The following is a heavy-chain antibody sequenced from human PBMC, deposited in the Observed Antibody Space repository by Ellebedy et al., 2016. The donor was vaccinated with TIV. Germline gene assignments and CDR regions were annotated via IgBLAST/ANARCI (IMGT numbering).Heavy chain of an antibody. Sequence: GGSLRLSCRASGFTFGDYRMNWVRQAPGKGLEWLSSINSGGSQTSYADSVQGRFTISRDDAKKSLFLQMNSLRGEDTAVYFCARVLGIAVGGPLDYWGQGALVAVSS. V-gene: IGHV3-21*01. CDR2: INSGGSQT. CDR1: GFTFGDYR. CDR3: ARVLGIAVGGPLDY. D-gene: IGHD6-13*01. J-gene: IGHJ4*02.